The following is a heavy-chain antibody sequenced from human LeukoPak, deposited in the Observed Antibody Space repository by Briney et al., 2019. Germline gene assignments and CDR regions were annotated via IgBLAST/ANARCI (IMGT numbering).Heavy chain of an antibody. Sequence: GESLRLSCAASGFTFSTFTMHWVRQAPGKGLEYVSGITDNGGTRTYANSVKGRFTIFRDNSKNTLYLQMGSLRPDDMAVYYCAIQIGGYVSWGQGTLVTASP. D-gene: IGHD5-12*01. CDR1: GFTFSTFT. J-gene: IGHJ5*02. CDR3: AIQIGGYVS. CDR2: ITDNGGTR. V-gene: IGHV3-64*01.